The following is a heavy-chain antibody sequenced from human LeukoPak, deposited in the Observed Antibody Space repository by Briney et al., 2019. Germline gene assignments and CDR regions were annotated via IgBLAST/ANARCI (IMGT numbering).Heavy chain of an antibody. V-gene: IGHV3-7*01. CDR3: AREVTMIVVVNRFDP. Sequence: GGSLRLSCAASGFTFSSYWMSWVRQAPGKGLEWVANIKQDGSEKYYVDSVKGRFAISRDNAKNSLYLQMNSLRAEDTAVYYCAREVTMIVVVNRFDPWGQGTLVTVSS. J-gene: IGHJ5*02. CDR2: IKQDGSEK. D-gene: IGHD3-22*01. CDR1: GFTFSSYW.